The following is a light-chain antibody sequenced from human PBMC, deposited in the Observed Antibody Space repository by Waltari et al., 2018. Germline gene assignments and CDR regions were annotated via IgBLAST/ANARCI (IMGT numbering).Light chain of an antibody. V-gene: IGKV3-20*01. CDR2: GAS. CDR3: QQYDGSVVT. J-gene: IGKJ4*01. Sequence: EIVLTQSPGTLSESPGERVTVSCRASQTSTGSWLTWYPQKPGQAPRLLIYGASNRAPGIPDRFSGSGSGTDFTLTISRLEPEDSAVYYCQQYDGSVVTFGGGTKVEIK. CDR1: QTSTGSW.